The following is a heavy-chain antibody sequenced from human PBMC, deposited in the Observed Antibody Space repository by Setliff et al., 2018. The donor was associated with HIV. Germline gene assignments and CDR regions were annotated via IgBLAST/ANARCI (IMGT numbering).Heavy chain of an antibody. CDR2: IIPIFGTA. J-gene: IGHJ4*02. CDR3: ARDPVSDNSATPYYFDY. Sequence: SVKVSCKASGGTFSTYAISWVRQAPGQGLEWMGGIIPIFGTANYDQRFQGRVTITADETTSTAYMELSSLGSEDTAVYFCARDPVSDNSATPYYFDYWGQGTLVTVSS. V-gene: IGHV1-69*13. D-gene: IGHD2-21*01. CDR1: GGTFSTYA.